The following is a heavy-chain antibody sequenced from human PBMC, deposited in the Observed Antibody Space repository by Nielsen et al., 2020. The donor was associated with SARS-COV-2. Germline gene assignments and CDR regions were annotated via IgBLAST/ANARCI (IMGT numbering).Heavy chain of an antibody. CDR1: GFNFINYG. Sequence: GGSLRLSCAASGFNFINYGMNWVRQAPGKGLEWVAVISHDGSHYNYADSVKGRFTISRDNAKNSLYLQMNSLRAEDTALYYCAKLPGDGMDVWGQGTTVTVSS. J-gene: IGHJ6*02. CDR3: AKLPGDGMDV. CDR2: ISHDGSHY. V-gene: IGHV3-30*18.